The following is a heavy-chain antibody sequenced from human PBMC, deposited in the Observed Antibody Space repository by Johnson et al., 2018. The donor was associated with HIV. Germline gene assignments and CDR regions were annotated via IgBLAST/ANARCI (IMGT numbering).Heavy chain of an antibody. D-gene: IGHD6-25*01. CDR3: ARDEMQRRYALTAFDI. Sequence: QVQLVESGGGLVKPGGSLRLSCAASGFTFSDYYMSWIRQTPGKGLEWVSYISGSGSTLIYADSVKGRFTISRDNAKNSLYLQMNGLRAEDTALYYCARDEMQRRYALTAFDIWGQGTMVTVSS. CDR1: GFTFSDYY. J-gene: IGHJ3*02. CDR2: ISGSGSTL. V-gene: IGHV3-11*01.